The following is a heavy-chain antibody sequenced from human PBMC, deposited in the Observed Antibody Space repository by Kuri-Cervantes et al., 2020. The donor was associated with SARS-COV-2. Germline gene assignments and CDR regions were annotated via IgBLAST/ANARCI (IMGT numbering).Heavy chain of an antibody. CDR2: IYTSGST. CDR3: ARGGLTTLRY. J-gene: IGHJ4*02. CDR1: GGSISSYY. V-gene: IGHV4-4*07. D-gene: IGHD3-9*01. Sequence: GSLRLSCTVSGGSISSYYWSWIRQPAGKGLEWIGRIYTSGSTNYNPSLKSRVTMSVDTSKNQFSLKLSSVTAADTAVYYCARGGLTTLRYWGQGTLVTVS.